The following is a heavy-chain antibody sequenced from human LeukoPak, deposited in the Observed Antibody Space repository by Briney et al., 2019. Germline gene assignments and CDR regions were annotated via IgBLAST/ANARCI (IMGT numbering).Heavy chain of an antibody. CDR1: GFIFSSYG. V-gene: IGHV3-30*02. D-gene: IGHD6-19*01. Sequence: GGSLRLSCAASGFIFSSYGMHWVCQAPGKGLEWVAFIQSDRTNKYYTDSVKGRFTVSRDNSKNTLYLQMDSLRPEDTAVYYCAKDASSVWYFSYFDFWGQGTLVTVSS. J-gene: IGHJ4*02. CDR2: IQSDRTNK. CDR3: AKDASSVWYFSYFDF.